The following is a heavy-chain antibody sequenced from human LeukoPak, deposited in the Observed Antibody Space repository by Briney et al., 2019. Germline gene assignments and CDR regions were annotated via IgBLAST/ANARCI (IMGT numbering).Heavy chain of an antibody. D-gene: IGHD5/OR15-5a*01. V-gene: IGHV3-74*01. Sequence: GGSLRLSCAASGFTFSSYWMHWVRQAPGKGRVWVSRINSDGSSTSYADSVKGRFTISRDNAKNTLYLQMNSLRAEDTAVYYCAREPVSKTSCDYWGQGTLVTVSS. J-gene: IGHJ4*02. CDR3: AREPVSKTSCDY. CDR2: INSDGSST. CDR1: GFTFSSYW.